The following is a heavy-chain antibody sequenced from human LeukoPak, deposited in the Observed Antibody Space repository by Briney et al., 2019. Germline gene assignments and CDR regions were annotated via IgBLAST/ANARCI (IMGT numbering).Heavy chain of an antibody. V-gene: IGHV4-39*01. J-gene: IGHJ3*02. CDR1: GFTFSGYF. Sequence: PGGSLRLSCAASGFTFSGYFMSWVRQPPGKGLEWIGSIYYSGSTYYNPSLKSRVTVSVDTSKNQFSLKLSSVTAADTAVYYCARPIITMVRGVIIQGDDAFDIWGQGTMVTVSS. CDR2: IYYSGST. CDR3: ARPIITMVRGVIIQGDDAFDI. D-gene: IGHD3-10*01.